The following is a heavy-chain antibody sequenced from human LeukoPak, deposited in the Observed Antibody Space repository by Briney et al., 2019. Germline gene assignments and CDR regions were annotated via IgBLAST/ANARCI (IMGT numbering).Heavy chain of an antibody. CDR3: ASRPGYSYAFDR. CDR2: ISSSGNSF. J-gene: IGHJ5*02. V-gene: IGHV3-11*01. CDR1: GLIFSDYY. D-gene: IGHD5-18*01. Sequence: GGSLRLSCAGSGLIFSDYYMSWIRQAPGKGLEWVSSISSSGNSFYYADSVRGRFTISRDNPNNSMFLQMNNLGPEDTALYYCASRPGYSYAFDRWGQGTLVTVSS.